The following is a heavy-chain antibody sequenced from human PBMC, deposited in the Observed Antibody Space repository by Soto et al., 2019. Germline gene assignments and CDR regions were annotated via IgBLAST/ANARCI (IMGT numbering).Heavy chain of an antibody. Sequence: SETLSLTCTVSGGSISSGGYYWSWIRQHPGKGLEWIGYIYYSGSTYYNPSLKSRVTISVDTSKNQFSLKLSSVTAADTAVYYCARSAIAAAETEWFDPWGQGTLVTVSS. CDR2: IYYSGST. D-gene: IGHD6-13*01. CDR1: GGSISSGGYY. J-gene: IGHJ5*02. CDR3: ARSAIAAAETEWFDP. V-gene: IGHV4-31*03.